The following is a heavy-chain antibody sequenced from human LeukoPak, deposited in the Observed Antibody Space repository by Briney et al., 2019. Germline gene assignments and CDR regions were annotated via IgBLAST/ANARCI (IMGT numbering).Heavy chain of an antibody. V-gene: IGHV4-34*01. CDR1: GGSFSGYY. J-gene: IGHJ4*02. D-gene: IGHD6-6*01. CDR2: INHSGST. CDR3: ARLSSIPDFDY. Sequence: SETLSLTCAVYGGSFSGYYWSWIRQPPGKGLEWIGEINHSGSTNYNPSLKSRVTISVDTSKNQFSLKLSSVTAADTAMYYCARLSSIPDFDYWGQGTLVTVSS.